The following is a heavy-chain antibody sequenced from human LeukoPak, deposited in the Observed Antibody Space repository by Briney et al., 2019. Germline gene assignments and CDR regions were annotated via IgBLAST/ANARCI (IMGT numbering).Heavy chain of an antibody. V-gene: IGHV4-59*01. Sequence: PSETLSLTCTVSGGSISDDDWSWLRQPPGEGLEWIAYIHYSGTANYNPSLKSRVTISIDTSKKQFSLKVSSVTAADTAVYYCARGAGWYNYWGQGTLVTVSS. CDR2: IHYSGTA. D-gene: IGHD6-19*01. J-gene: IGHJ4*02. CDR1: GGSISDDD. CDR3: ARGAGWYNY.